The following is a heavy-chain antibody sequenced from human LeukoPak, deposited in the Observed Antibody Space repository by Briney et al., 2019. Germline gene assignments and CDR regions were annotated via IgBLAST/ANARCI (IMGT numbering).Heavy chain of an antibody. Sequence: SETLSLTCAVYGGSSSGYYWSWIRQPPGKGLEWIGEINHSGSTNYNPSLKSRVTISVDTSKNQFSLKLSSVTAADTAVYYCARHTYYYGSGSYYFDYWGQGTLVTVSS. CDR3: ARHTYYYGSGSYYFDY. CDR1: GGSSSGYY. CDR2: INHSGST. D-gene: IGHD3-10*01. J-gene: IGHJ4*02. V-gene: IGHV4-34*01.